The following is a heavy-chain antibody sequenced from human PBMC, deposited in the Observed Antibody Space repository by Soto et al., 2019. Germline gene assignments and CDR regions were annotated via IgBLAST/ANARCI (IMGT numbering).Heavy chain of an antibody. CDR1: GGTFSSYA. Sequence: SVKVSCKASGGTFSSYAISWVRQAPGQGLEWMGGIIPIFGTANYAQKFQGRVTITADESTSTAYMELSSLRSEDTAVYYCARSRPYYYDSSGYFCWFDPWGQGTLVTVSS. D-gene: IGHD3-22*01. V-gene: IGHV1-69*13. CDR2: IIPIFGTA. CDR3: ARSRPYYYDSSGYFCWFDP. J-gene: IGHJ5*02.